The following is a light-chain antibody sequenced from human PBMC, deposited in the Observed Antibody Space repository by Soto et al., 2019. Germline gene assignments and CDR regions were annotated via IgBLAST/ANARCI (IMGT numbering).Light chain of an antibody. CDR3: QQYGTSPLT. CDR1: QSLANSF. CDR2: GAS. J-gene: IGKJ4*01. Sequence: EIVLTQSPGPLSLSPGERATLSCRASQSLANSFLAWYQQKPGQTPRLLIYGASTRATGIPNRFSGSGSGTDFTLTISRLEPEDFAVYYCQQYGTSPLTFGGGTKVEIK. V-gene: IGKV3-20*01.